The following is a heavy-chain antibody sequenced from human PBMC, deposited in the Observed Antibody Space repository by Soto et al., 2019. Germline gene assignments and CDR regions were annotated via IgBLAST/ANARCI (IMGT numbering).Heavy chain of an antibody. CDR1: GFTFSGYA. D-gene: IGHD4-17*01. CDR3: AKGRPYGDYDWFDP. V-gene: IGHV3-23*01. J-gene: IGHJ5*02. Sequence: GGSLRLSCAAAGFTFSGYAMSWVRQAPGKGLEWVSAISGSGGSTYYADSVKGRFTISRDNSKNTLYLQMNSLRAEDTAVYYYAKGRPYGDYDWFDPWGQGTLVTVSS. CDR2: ISGSGGST.